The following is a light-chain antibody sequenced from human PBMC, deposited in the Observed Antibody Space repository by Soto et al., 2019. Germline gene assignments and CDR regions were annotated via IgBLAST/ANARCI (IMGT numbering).Light chain of an antibody. Sequence: EIVLTQSPATLSLSPGERATLSCRASQSVSSYLACYQQKHGQAPTLLIYDASNRATGIPARFSGSGSGTDFTLTISSLEPEDFAVYYCQQRSNSPLTFGGGTKLEIK. V-gene: IGKV3-11*01. CDR1: QSVSSY. J-gene: IGKJ4*01. CDR2: DAS. CDR3: QQRSNSPLT.